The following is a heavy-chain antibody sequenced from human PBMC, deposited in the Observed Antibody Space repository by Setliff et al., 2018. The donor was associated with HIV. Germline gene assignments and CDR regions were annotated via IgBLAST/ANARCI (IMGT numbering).Heavy chain of an antibody. CDR1: GGSISNFA. CDR3: ARDPTGGAARFDY. CDR2: IIPIFGTS. J-gene: IGHJ4*02. Sequence: SVKVSCKASGGSISNFAISWVRQAPGQGLEWMGGIIPIFGTSDYSPELQGRVTITADESTNTAYMELSSLKSEDTAVYYCARDPTGGAARFDYWGQGTLVTVSS. V-gene: IGHV1-69*13. D-gene: IGHD6-6*01.